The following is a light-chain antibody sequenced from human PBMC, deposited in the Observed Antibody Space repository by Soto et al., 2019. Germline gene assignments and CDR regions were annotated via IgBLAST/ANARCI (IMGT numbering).Light chain of an antibody. CDR1: QSISNN. J-gene: IGKJ1*01. V-gene: IGKV3-15*01. CDR3: QQYNSWPET. CDR2: DAF. Sequence: EILMTQSPATLSVYPGERATLSCRVSQSISNNLAWYHHKPGQAPRLLIYDAFTRATGIPTRFSGSGSGTEFTLTISSLQSEDFAVYYCQQYNSWPETFGQGTKVDIK.